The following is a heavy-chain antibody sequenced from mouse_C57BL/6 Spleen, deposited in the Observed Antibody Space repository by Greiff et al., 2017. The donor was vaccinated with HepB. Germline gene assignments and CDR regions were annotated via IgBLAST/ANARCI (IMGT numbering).Heavy chain of an antibody. CDR3: ATLLITTVVDTDWLAY. CDR1: GYTFTSYW. D-gene: IGHD1-1*01. J-gene: IGHJ3*01. Sequence: QVQLQQPGAELVMPGASVKLSCKASGYTFTSYWMHWVKQRPGQGLEWIGEIDPSDSYTNYNQKFKGKSTLTVDKSSSTAYMQLSSLTSEDSAVYYCATLLITTVVDTDWLAYWGQGTLVTVSA. V-gene: IGHV1-69*01. CDR2: IDPSDSYT.